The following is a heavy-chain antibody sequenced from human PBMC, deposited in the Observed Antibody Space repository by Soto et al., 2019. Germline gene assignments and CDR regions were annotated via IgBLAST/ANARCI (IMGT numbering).Heavy chain of an antibody. J-gene: IGHJ4*02. CDR2: INAGNGNT. CDR3: ARGTAESHY. Sequence: QVQLVQSGAEVKKPGASVKVSCKASGYTFTSYAMHWVRQAPGQRLEWMGWINAGNGNTKYSQKFQGRVTITRDTSAGTTYMELSSLRSEDTAVYYCARGTAESHYWGQGTLVTVSS. CDR1: GYTFTSYA. V-gene: IGHV1-3*01.